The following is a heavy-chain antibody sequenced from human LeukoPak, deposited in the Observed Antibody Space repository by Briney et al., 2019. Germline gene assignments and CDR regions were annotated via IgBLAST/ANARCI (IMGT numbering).Heavy chain of an antibody. D-gene: IGHD5-12*01. CDR1: GFTLSSHW. Sequence: PGGSLRLSCAASGFTLSSHWMSWVRQAPGKGLEWVANINQDGSAKYYVDSVKGRFTISRDNARNSMYQQMNSLRAEDTAVYYCARWDIRGTAHQLDYWGQGTLVTVSS. CDR2: INQDGSAK. J-gene: IGHJ4*02. V-gene: IGHV3-7*01. CDR3: ARWDIRGTAHQLDY.